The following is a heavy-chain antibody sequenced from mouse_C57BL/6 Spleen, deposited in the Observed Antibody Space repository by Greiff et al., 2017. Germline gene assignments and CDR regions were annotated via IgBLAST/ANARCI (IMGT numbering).Heavy chain of an antibody. CDR1: GFSLTSYG. D-gene: IGHD2-4*01. J-gene: IGHJ4*01. V-gene: IGHV2-6-1*01. CDR2: IWSDGST. CDR3: ARHNDYDKYYAMDY. Sequence: QVQLQQSGPGLVAPSQSLSITCTVSGFSLTSYGVHWVRQPPGKGLEWLVVIWSDGSTNYNSALKSRMGISKDNSKSQVFLKMNSLQTYDTAMYYCARHNDYDKYYAMDYWGQGTSVTVAS.